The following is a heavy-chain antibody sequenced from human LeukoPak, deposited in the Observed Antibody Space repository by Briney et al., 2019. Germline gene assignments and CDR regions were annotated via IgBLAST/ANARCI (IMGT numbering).Heavy chain of an antibody. D-gene: IGHD2-2*01. CDR1: GYTLTELS. J-gene: IGHJ4*02. CDR2: FDPEDGET. Sequence: ASVKVSCKVSGYTLTELSMHWVRQAPGKGLEWMGGFDPEDGETIYAQKFQGRVTMTEDTSTDTAYMELSSLRSEDTAVYYCATAVVVVPALDYWGQGTLVTVSS. CDR3: ATAVVVVPALDY. V-gene: IGHV1-24*01.